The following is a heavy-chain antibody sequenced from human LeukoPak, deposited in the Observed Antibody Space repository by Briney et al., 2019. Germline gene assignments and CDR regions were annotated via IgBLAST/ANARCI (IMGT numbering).Heavy chain of an antibody. CDR2: ISAYTGNT. D-gene: IGHD2-2*01. Sequence: ASVKVSCKASGYTFTSYGISWVRQVPGQGLEWMGWISAYTGNTNYAQNLQGRVTMTTDTSTRTAYMDLRSLRSDDTAVYYCARQNRVGCSSTSCRWWFDPWGQGTLVTVSS. CDR1: GYTFTSYG. V-gene: IGHV1-18*01. J-gene: IGHJ5*02. CDR3: ARQNRVGCSSTSCRWWFDP.